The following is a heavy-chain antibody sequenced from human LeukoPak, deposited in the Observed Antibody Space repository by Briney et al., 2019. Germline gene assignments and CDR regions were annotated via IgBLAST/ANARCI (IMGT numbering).Heavy chain of an antibody. J-gene: IGHJ4*02. CDR1: GFTFSNAW. Sequence: PGGSLRLPCAASGFTFSNAWMTWVRQAPGKGLEWVGRIKSKIDGGTTDYAAPVKGRFTISRDDSKNTLYLQMNSLRAEDTAVYYCARALSGSYFSLFFYWGQGTLVTVSS. CDR3: ARALSGSYFSLFFY. CDR2: IKSKIDGGTT. V-gene: IGHV3-15*01. D-gene: IGHD1-26*01.